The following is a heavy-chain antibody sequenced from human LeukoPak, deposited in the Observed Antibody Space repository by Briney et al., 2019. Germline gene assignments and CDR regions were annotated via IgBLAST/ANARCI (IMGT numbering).Heavy chain of an antibody. D-gene: IGHD3-10*01. V-gene: IGHV3-11*04. CDR3: ARDASERCQLTICSGYNWFDT. CDR2: ISSSGDTI. J-gene: IGHJ5*02. Sequence: GGSLRLSCVASGFRFSDFYMSWIRQVPGKGPEWISYISSSGDTIYSADSVKGRFTISRDNAKNSLYLQMNSLGAEDTAFYYCARDASERCQLTICSGYNWFDTWGQGTLVTVSS. CDR1: GFRFSDFY.